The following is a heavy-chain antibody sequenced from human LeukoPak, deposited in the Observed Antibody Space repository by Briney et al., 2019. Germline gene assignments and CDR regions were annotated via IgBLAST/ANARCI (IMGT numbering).Heavy chain of an antibody. V-gene: IGHV3-21*01. Sequence: PGGSLRLSCAASGFTFTSYTMDWVRQAPGKGLAWVSSISSHSSYMFYADSVRGRFTVSRDNAKNSLYLQMNSLRAEDTAVYYCARSYSGSYYADYWGQGTLVTVSS. CDR3: ARSYSGSYYADY. J-gene: IGHJ4*02. CDR1: GFTFTSYT. CDR2: ISSHSSYM. D-gene: IGHD1-26*01.